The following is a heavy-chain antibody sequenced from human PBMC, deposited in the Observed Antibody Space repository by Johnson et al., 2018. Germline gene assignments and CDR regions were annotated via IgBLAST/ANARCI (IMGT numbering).Heavy chain of an antibody. CDR3: AKGVKVVHYNMDV. CDR1: GFIFTSYA. J-gene: IGHJ6*02. D-gene: IGHD2-15*01. V-gene: IGHV3-23*04. CDR2: ISGSGSST. Sequence: VQLVESGGGLVQPGGSLRLSCAASGFIFTSYAMTWVRQAPGQRLEWVSTISGSGSSTYYADSVKGRFTISRDNSKNTVYLQMNSLGAEDTAVYNCAKGVKVVHYNMDVWGQGTTVTVSS.